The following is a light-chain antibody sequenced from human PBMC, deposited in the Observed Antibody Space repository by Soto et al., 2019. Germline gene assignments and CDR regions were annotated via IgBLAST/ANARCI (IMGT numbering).Light chain of an antibody. CDR3: QHYVTSLTT. Sequence: EIVLTQSPGTLSLSPGERATLSCGASQSVTSNYLAWYQQKPGQAPRRLIFGASIRVTGIPDRFIGSGSGTDFTLTISRLEPEDFAVYYCQHYVTSLTTFGQGTKVEVK. CDR2: GAS. CDR1: QSVTSNY. V-gene: IGKV3-20*01. J-gene: IGKJ1*01.